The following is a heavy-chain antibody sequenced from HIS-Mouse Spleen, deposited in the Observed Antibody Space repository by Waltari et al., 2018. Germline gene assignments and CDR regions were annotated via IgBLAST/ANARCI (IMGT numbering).Heavy chain of an antibody. CDR3: ARENWGRVGPDDAFDI. CDR2: IYYRGST. CDR1: GGSISSYY. J-gene: IGHJ3*02. Sequence: QVQLQESGPGLVKPSETLSLTCTVSGGSISSYYWSWIRQPPGKGLDWIGDIYYRGSTNYNPTLKSRVTISVDTSKNQFSLKLSSVTAADTAVYYCARENWGRVGPDDAFDIWGQGTMVTVSS. D-gene: IGHD7-27*01. V-gene: IGHV4-59*01.